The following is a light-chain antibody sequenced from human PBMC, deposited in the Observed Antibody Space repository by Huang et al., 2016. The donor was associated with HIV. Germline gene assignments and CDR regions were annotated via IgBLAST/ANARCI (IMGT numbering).Light chain of an antibody. CDR1: QSVSSF. CDR3: QQRNNWIT. J-gene: IGKJ5*01. CDR2: DAS. Sequence: EIVFTQSPATLSLSPGERATLSCRASQSVSSFLAWYQQKPGQAPRLLIHDASNRATGIPARFSGSGSGTDFTLTISSLEPEDFAIYYCQQRNNWITFGQGTRLEIK. V-gene: IGKV3-11*01.